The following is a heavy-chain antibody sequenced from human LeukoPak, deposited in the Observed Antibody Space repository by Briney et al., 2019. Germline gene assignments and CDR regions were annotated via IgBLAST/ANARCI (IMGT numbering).Heavy chain of an antibody. CDR2: IYYSGST. CDR1: GGSISSYY. V-gene: IGHV4-39*01. J-gene: IGHJ4*02. Sequence: SETLSLTCTVSGGSISSYYWGWIRQPPGKGLEWIGSIYYSGSTYYNPSLKGRVTISVDTSKNQFSLKLSSVTAADTAVYYCARHGPLLLFDYWGQGTLVTVSS. CDR3: ARHGPLLLFDY. D-gene: IGHD2/OR15-2a*01.